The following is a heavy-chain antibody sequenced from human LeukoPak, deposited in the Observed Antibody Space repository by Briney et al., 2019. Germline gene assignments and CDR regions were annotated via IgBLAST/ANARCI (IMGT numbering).Heavy chain of an antibody. J-gene: IGHJ6*02. CDR3: ARDAVVAGTPGYYYYAVDV. V-gene: IGHV4-59*01. Sequence: SETLSLTCSVSGDSISSYYWSWIRQAPGKGLECIGNIYYSGSTNYNPSLKSRVTMSVDTSKVQFSLKLSNVTAADTAVYYCARDAVVAGTPGYYYYAVDVWGQGTTVTVSS. CDR2: IYYSGST. D-gene: IGHD6-19*01. CDR1: GDSISSYY.